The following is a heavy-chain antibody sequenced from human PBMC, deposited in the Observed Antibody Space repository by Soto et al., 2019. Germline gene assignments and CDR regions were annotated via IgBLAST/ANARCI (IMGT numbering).Heavy chain of an antibody. CDR3: ASSTYYDFWSGYYPDY. D-gene: IGHD3-3*01. CDR2: IYYSGST. J-gene: IGHJ4*02. V-gene: IGHV4-59*01. Sequence: PSETLSLTCTVSGGSISSYYWSWIRQPPGKGLEWIGYIYYSGSTNYNPSLKSRVTISVDTSKNQFSLKLGSVTAADTAVYYCASSTYYDFWSGYYPDYWGQGTLVTVS. CDR1: GGSISSYY.